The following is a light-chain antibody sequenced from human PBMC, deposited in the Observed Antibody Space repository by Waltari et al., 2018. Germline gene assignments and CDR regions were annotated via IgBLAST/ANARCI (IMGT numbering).Light chain of an antibody. CDR2: GAS. CDR1: QSVSSSY. Sequence: EIVLTQSPGTLSLSPGERATLSCRASQSVSSSYLAWYQQKPGQAPRLRIYGASSRATGIPDRFSGSGSGTDFTLTISRLEPEDFAVYYCQQYGSSRGFTFGPGTKVDIK. V-gene: IGKV3-20*01. CDR3: QQYGSSRGFT. J-gene: IGKJ3*01.